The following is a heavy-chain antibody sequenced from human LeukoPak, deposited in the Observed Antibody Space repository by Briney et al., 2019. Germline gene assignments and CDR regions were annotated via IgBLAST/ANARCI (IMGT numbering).Heavy chain of an antibody. CDR2: ISGSGGST. V-gene: IGHV3-23*01. CDR3: AKGRTPFYSDSSGYHSSPYDY. J-gene: IGHJ4*02. Sequence: GGSLRLSCAASGFTFSSYAMSWVRQAPGKGLEWVSAISGSGGSTYYADSVKGRFTISRDNSKNTLYLQMNSLRAEDPAVYYCAKGRTPFYSDSSGYHSSPYDYWGQGTLVTVSS. CDR1: GFTFSSYA. D-gene: IGHD3-22*01.